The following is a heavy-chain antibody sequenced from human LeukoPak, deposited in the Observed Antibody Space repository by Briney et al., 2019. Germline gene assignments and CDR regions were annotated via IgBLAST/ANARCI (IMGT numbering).Heavy chain of an antibody. CDR1: GGSFSGYY. CDR2: INHSGST. V-gene: IGHV4-34*01. D-gene: IGHD3-10*01. CDR3: AATLNVLLWFGELRPMSWFDP. J-gene: IGHJ5*02. Sequence: SETLSLTCAVYGGSFSGYYWSWIRQPPGKGLEWIGEINHSGSTNYNPSLRSRVTISVDTSKNQFSLKLSSVTAADTAVYYCAATLNVLLWFGELRPMSWFDPWGQGTLVTVSS.